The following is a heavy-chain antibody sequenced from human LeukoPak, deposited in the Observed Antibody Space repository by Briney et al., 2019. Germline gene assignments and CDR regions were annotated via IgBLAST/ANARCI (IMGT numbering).Heavy chain of an antibody. V-gene: IGHV3-7*01. CDR1: GFPFHNYW. D-gene: IGHD3-10*01. CDR2: IDQDEHEK. CDR3: ARGLYGSGRRSLMSL. J-gene: IGHJ4*02. Sequence: PGGSLRLSCAASGFPFHNYWMTWVRQAPGKGLEWVANIDQDEHEKNYVDSVKGRFTISRDNAEHSLYLQMNSLRVEDTAMYYCARGLYGSGRRSLMSLWGPGTLVTVSS.